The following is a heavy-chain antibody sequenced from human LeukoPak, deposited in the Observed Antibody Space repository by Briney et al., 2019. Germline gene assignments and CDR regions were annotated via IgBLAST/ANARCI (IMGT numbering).Heavy chain of an antibody. D-gene: IGHD3-3*01. CDR3: ARARNYDFWSGYYRRTTYFDY. J-gene: IGHJ4*02. CDR1: GGSISSYY. CDR2: IYHSGST. V-gene: IGHV4-59*04. Sequence: SETLSLTCTVSGGSISSYYWTWIRQPPGKGLEWIGYIYHSGSTYYNPSLKSRVTISVDTSKNQFSLKLSSVTAADTAVYYCARARNYDFWSGYYRRTTYFDYWGQGTLVTVSS.